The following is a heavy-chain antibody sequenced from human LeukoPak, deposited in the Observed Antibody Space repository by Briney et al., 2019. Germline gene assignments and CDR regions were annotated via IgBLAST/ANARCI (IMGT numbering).Heavy chain of an antibody. Sequence: PGGSLRLSCAASGFTFSDYYMSWIRQAPGKGLEWVAVISYDGSNKYYADSVKGRFTISRDNSKNTLYLQMNSLRAEDTAVYYCAKVRRTQWLATNDAFDIWGQGTMVTVSS. CDR1: GFTFSDYY. D-gene: IGHD6-19*01. J-gene: IGHJ3*02. V-gene: IGHV3-30*18. CDR2: ISYDGSNK. CDR3: AKVRRTQWLATNDAFDI.